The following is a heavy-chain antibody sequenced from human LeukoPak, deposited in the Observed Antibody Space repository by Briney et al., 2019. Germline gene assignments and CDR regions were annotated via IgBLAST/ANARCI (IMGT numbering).Heavy chain of an antibody. CDR3: ARGLGGNSAAFDI. CDR1: GFTFNSYG. D-gene: IGHD4-23*01. J-gene: IGHJ3*02. CDR2: VWYDGRNK. V-gene: IGHV3-33*01. Sequence: GGSLRLSCAASGFTFNSYGMHWVRQAPGKGLEWVAVVWYDGRNKYYADSVKGRFTISRDNSKNTLYLQMNSLRAEDTAVYYCARGLGGNSAAFDIWGQGTMVTVSS.